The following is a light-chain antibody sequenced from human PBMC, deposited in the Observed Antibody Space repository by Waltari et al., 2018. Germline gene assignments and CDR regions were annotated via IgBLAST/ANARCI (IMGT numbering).Light chain of an antibody. J-gene: IGLJ3*02. V-gene: IGLV1-47*01. CDR1: TSNIGNNF. Sequence: QSVLTQPPSASGSPGPRVTISCSGSTSNIGNNFAYWYQQLPGTAPKLLIYRSNQRPSGVPDRFSGSKSGTSASLAISGLRSEDEADYYCTTWDDSLSGGVFGGGTKLTVL. CDR2: RSN. CDR3: TTWDDSLSGGV.